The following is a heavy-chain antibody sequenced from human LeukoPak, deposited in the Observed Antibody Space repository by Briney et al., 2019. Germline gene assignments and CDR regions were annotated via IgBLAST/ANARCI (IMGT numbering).Heavy chain of an antibody. Sequence: PGGSLRLSCAASGFTFSSYSMNWVRQAPGKGLEWVSSISSSFIYIYYADSVRGRFTISRDNAKNSLYLQMDSLRAEDTAVYYCARGGQGNWPTPFDYWGQGTLVTVSS. CDR1: GFTFSSYS. V-gene: IGHV3-21*01. D-gene: IGHD1-1*01. CDR3: ARGGQGNWPTPFDY. J-gene: IGHJ4*02. CDR2: ISSSFIYI.